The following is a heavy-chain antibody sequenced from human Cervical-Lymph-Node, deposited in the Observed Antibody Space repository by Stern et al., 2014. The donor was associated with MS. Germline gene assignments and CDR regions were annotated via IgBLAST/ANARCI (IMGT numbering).Heavy chain of an antibody. CDR2: ISSSSSYT. CDR1: GFTFSDYY. D-gene: IGHD3-10*01. J-gene: IGHJ3*02. Sequence: VQLVEPGGGLVQPGGSLRLSCAASGFTFSDYYMSWIRQAPGKGLEWVSYISSSSSYTNYADSVKGRFTISRDNAKNSLYLQMNSLRAEDTAVYYCARDRADAFDIWGQGTMVTVSS. CDR3: ARDRADAFDI. V-gene: IGHV3-11*06.